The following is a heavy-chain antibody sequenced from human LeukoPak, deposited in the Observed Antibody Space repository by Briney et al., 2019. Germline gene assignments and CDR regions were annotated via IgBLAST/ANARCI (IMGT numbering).Heavy chain of an antibody. J-gene: IGHJ4*02. CDR2: ISGSDDNT. Sequence: GGSLRLPCAASGFTFSSYAMSWVRQAPGKGPEWVSTISGSDDNTYYADSVKGRFTISRDISKNTLYLQMNSLRADDTAVYYCANDFDHWGQGTLVTVSS. CDR1: GFTFSSYA. V-gene: IGHV3-23*01. CDR3: ANDFDH.